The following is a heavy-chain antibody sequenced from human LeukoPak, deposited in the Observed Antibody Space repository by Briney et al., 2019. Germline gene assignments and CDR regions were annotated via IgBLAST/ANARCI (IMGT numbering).Heavy chain of an antibody. Sequence: ASVKVSCKASGYTFTGYYMHWVRQAPGQGLERMGWINANSGGTNYAQKFQGRVTMTRDTSISTAYMELSRLRSDDTAVYYCARDSGYDGFFDYWGQGTLVTVSS. CDR1: GYTFTGYY. V-gene: IGHV1-2*02. D-gene: IGHD5-12*01. J-gene: IGHJ4*02. CDR3: ARDSGYDGFFDY. CDR2: INANSGGT.